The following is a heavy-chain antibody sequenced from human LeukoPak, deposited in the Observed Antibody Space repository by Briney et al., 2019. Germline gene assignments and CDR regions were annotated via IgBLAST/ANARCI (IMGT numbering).Heavy chain of an antibody. J-gene: IGHJ4*02. D-gene: IGHD3-3*01. V-gene: IGHV3-23*01. Sequence: AGGSLRLSCAASGFTFSNFAVVWVRQAPGKGLEWVCAISGSGTSIYYADSVRGRFTISRDNSKSTVSLQMNSLSAEDTAVYYCARDSRHGAYYDFWSGYYTSFDYWGQGTLVTVSS. CDR3: ARDSRHGAYYDFWSGYYTSFDY. CDR2: ISGSGTSI. CDR1: GFTFSNFA.